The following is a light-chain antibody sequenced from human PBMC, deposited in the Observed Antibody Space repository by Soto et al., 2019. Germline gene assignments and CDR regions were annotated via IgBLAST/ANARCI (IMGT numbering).Light chain of an antibody. CDR2: AAS. CDR3: QQLSGYPWT. Sequence: IQFTQSPSSLSASLGDVVTITGGASQGIYNYLAWYQQKQGTAPKLLIYAASTLQSGVPSRFRGRGSGTDFTLTVSRLQPEDFETYSCQQLSGYPWTFGQGTKVDIK. CDR1: QGIYNY. J-gene: IGKJ1*01. V-gene: IGKV1-9*01.